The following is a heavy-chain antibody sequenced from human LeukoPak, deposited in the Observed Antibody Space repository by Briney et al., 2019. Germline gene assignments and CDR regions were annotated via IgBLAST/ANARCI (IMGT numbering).Heavy chain of an antibody. J-gene: IGHJ3*02. CDR3: ARTVAGTDAFDI. Sequence: SVKVSCKASGGTFSSYAISWVRQAPGQGLEWMGGTIPIFGTANYAQKFQGRVTITTGESTSTAYMELSSLRSEDTAVYYCARTVAGTDAFDIWGQGTMVTVSS. CDR1: GGTFSSYA. CDR2: TIPIFGTA. V-gene: IGHV1-69*05. D-gene: IGHD6-19*01.